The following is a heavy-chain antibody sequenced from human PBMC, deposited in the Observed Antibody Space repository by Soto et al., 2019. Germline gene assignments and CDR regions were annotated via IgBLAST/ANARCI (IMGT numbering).Heavy chain of an antibody. Sequence: GGSLRLSCAASGFTFSSYGMHWVRQAPGKGLEWVAVISYDGSNKYYADSVKGRFTISRDNSKNTLYLQMNSLGAEDTAVYYCAYHLDYQDAFDIWAQGTMVTGSS. CDR3: AYHLDYQDAFDI. V-gene: IGHV3-30*03. D-gene: IGHD2-2*01. CDR2: ISYDGSNK. J-gene: IGHJ3*02. CDR1: GFTFSSYG.